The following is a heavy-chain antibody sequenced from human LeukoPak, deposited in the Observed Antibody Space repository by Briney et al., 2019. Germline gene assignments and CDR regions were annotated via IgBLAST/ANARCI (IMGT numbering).Heavy chain of an antibody. V-gene: IGHV4-59*01. Sequence: PSETLSLTCTVSGGSISSYYWSWIRQPPGKGLEWIGYIYYTGTTYNPSLKSRVTISVDTSKNQFSLKLGSVTAADTAVYYCARHKYSSTWYAGFDPWGQGTLVTVSS. CDR2: IYYTGT. CDR1: GGSISSYY. CDR3: ARHKYSSTWYAGFDP. J-gene: IGHJ5*02. D-gene: IGHD6-13*01.